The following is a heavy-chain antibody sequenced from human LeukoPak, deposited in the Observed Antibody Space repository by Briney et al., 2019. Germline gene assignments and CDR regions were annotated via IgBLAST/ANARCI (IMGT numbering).Heavy chain of an antibody. CDR3: AREHIVVVPAAIPYNWFDP. D-gene: IGHD2-2*01. V-gene: IGHV4-31*03. CDR2: INYSGST. Sequence: SETLSLTCTVSGGSISSGGYYWSWIRQHPGKGLEWIGYINYSGSTYYNPSLKSRVTISVDTSKNQFSLKLSSVTAADTAVYYCAREHIVVVPAAIPYNWFDPWGQGTLVTVSS. J-gene: IGHJ5*02. CDR1: GGSISSGGYY.